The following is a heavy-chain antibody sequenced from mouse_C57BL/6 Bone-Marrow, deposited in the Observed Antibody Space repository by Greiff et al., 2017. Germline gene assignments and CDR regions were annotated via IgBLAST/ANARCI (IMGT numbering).Heavy chain of an antibody. CDR1: GFTFSSYG. CDR3: ARQRTGYYCDY. V-gene: IGHV5-6*01. Sequence: EVMLVESGGDLVKPGGSLKLSCAASGFTFSSYGMSWVRQTPDKRLEWVATISSGGSYTYYPDSVKGRFTISRDNAKNTLYLQMSSLKSEDTAMYYCARQRTGYYCDYWGQGTTLTVSS. D-gene: IGHD4-1*01. J-gene: IGHJ2*01. CDR2: ISSGGSYT.